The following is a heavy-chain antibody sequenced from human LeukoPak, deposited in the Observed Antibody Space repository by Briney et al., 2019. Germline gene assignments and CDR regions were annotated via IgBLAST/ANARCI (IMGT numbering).Heavy chain of an antibody. CDR2: IYYSGST. CDR1: GGSISSCSYY. CDR3: ARHRWGAVGYFDY. Sequence: SESLSLTCTVSGGSISSCSYYWGWIRQPPGGGLEWFGSIYYSGSTYYNPSLKSRVTISVDTSKNQFSLKLSSVTAADTAVYYCARHRWGAVGYFDYWGQGTLVTVSS. V-gene: IGHV4-39*01. D-gene: IGHD3-16*01. J-gene: IGHJ4*02.